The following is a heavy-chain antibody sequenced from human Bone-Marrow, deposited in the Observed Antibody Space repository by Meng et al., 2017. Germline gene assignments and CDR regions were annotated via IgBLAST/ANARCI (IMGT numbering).Heavy chain of an antibody. J-gene: IGHJ5*02. CDR2: IIPIFGTA. CDR3: AREPGPRVGWFDP. CDR1: GGTFSTYA. D-gene: IGHD1-26*01. Sequence: AQGGQSGGGVKMPGAAVEVSCKAAGGTFSTYAISGVRQAPGQGLEWMGGIIPIFGTANYAQKFQGRVTITADESTSTAYMELSSLRSEDTAVYYCAREPGPRVGWFDPWGQGTLVTVSS. V-gene: IGHV1-69*01.